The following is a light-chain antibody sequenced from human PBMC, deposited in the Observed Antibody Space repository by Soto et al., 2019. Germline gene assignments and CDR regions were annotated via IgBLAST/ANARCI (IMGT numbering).Light chain of an antibody. CDR2: GAS. V-gene: IGKV3-15*01. J-gene: IGKJ1*01. CDR1: QSVSSN. CDR3: QQYNNWPPWA. Sequence: EIVMTQSPATLSVSPGERATLSCRASQSVSSNLAWDQQKPGQAPRLLIYGASTRATGIPARFSGSGSGTEFTLTISSLQSEDFAVYYCQQYNNWPPWAFGQGTKV.